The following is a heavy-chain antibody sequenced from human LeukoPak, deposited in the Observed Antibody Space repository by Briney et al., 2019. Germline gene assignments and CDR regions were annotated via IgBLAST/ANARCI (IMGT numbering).Heavy chain of an antibody. CDR3: ARKGPGDKFYYYYYTDV. Sequence: PGGSLRLSCAASGFTFSSYSMNWVRQAPGKGLEWVSYISSSSSTIYYADSVKGRFTISRDNAKNSLYLQMNSLRDEDTAVYYCARKGPGDKFYYYYYTDVWGKGTTVTVSS. CDR2: ISSSSSTI. D-gene: IGHD3-9*01. J-gene: IGHJ6*03. V-gene: IGHV3-48*02. CDR1: GFTFSSYS.